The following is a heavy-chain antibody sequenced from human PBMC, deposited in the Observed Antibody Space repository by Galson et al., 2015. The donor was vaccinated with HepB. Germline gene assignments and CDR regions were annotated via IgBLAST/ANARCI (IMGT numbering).Heavy chain of an antibody. J-gene: IGHJ3*02. Sequence: SVKVSCKASGYTFTSYGISWVRQAPGQGLEWMGWISAYNGNTNYAQKLQGRVTMTTDTSTSTAYMELRSLRSDDTAVYYCTTVVTPGGDEAFDIWGQGTMVTVSS. V-gene: IGHV1-18*01. CDR1: GYTFTSYG. CDR3: TTVVTPGGDEAFDI. D-gene: IGHD4-23*01. CDR2: ISAYNGNT.